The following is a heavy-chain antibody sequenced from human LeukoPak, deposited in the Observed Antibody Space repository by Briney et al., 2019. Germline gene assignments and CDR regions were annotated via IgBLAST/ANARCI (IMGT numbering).Heavy chain of an antibody. CDR3: ATFTYYYDSSGRPAFDY. CDR1: GFTFSSYA. V-gene: IGHV3-23*01. CDR2: ISGSGGST. D-gene: IGHD3-22*01. Sequence: SGGSLRLSCAASGFTFSSYAMSWVRQAPGKGLEWVSAISGSGGSTYYADSVKGRFTISRDNSKNTLYLQMNSLRAEDTAVYYCATFTYYYDSSGRPAFDYWGQGTLVTVSS. J-gene: IGHJ4*02.